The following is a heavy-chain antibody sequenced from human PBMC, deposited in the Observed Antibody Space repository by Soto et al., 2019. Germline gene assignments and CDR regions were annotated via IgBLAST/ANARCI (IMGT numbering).Heavy chain of an antibody. V-gene: IGHV1-69*02. CDR2: IIPILGIA. CDR3: ARASGHIVGAKDSYYGMDV. Sequence: VKVSCKASGGTFSSYTISWVRQAPGQGLEWMGRIIPILGIANYAQKFQGRVTITADKSTSTAYMELSSLRSEDTAVYYCARASGHIVGAKDSYYGMDVWGQGTTVTVSS. D-gene: IGHD1-26*01. CDR1: GGTFSSYT. J-gene: IGHJ6*02.